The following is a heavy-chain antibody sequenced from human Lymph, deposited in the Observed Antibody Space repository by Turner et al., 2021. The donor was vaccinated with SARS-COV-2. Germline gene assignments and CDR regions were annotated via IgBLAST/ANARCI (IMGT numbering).Heavy chain of an antibody. CDR2: IYYSGST. D-gene: IGHD2-8*01. V-gene: IGHV4-30-4*01. CDR1: GGSISSGDSF. J-gene: IGHJ4*02. CDR3: ARVVVLRRAYFYY. Sequence: QVQLQESGPGLVEPSKTQSLTCTVSGGSISSGDSFWGWIRPPPGKGLEGIGYIYYSGSTFNNPSLKSRVTISVDTTKTQFSLKLSSVTAADTAVYYCARVVVLRRAYFYYWGQGTLVTVSS.